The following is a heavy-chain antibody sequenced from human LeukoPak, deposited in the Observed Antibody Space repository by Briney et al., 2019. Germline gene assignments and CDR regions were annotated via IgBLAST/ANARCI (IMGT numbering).Heavy chain of an antibody. CDR1: GGSISSYY. D-gene: IGHD3-22*01. CDR2: IYYSGST. CDR3: ATFQTSEYYYDSSAEGD. J-gene: IGHJ4*02. V-gene: IGHV4-59*01. Sequence: SETLSLTCTVSGGSISSYYWSWIRQPPGKGLEWIGYIYYSGSTNYNPSLKSRVTISVDTSKNQFSLKLSSVTAADTAVYYCATFQTSEYYYDSSAEGDWGQGTLVTVSS.